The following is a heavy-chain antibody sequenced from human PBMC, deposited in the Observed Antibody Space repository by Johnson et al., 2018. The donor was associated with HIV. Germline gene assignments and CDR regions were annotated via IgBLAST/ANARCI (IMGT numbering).Heavy chain of an antibody. CDR3: AKDSHPRYYYDSSGYYPDAFDI. Sequence: QVQLVESGGGVVQPGRSLRLSCAASGFTFSSYAMHWVRQAPGKGLEWVAVISYDGSNKYSADTVKGRFTISIDYSKNRLYLQMNSLRAEDTAVYYCAKDSHPRYYYDSSGYYPDAFDIWGQGTMVTVSS. D-gene: IGHD3-22*01. CDR2: ISYDGSNK. J-gene: IGHJ3*02. CDR1: GFTFSSYA. V-gene: IGHV3-30*04.